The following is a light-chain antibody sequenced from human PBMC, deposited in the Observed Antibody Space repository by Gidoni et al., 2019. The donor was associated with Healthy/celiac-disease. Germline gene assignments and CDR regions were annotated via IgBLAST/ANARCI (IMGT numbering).Light chain of an antibody. V-gene: IGKV1-39*01. CDR3: QQSYSTRWT. CDR1: QSISSY. Sequence: DIQMPQSPSSLSASVGDRVTITCRASQSISSYLNWYQQKPGKAPKLLIYAASSLQSGVPSSFSGSGSGTDFTLTISSLQPEDFATYYCQQSYSTRWTFGQGTKVEIK. CDR2: AAS. J-gene: IGKJ1*01.